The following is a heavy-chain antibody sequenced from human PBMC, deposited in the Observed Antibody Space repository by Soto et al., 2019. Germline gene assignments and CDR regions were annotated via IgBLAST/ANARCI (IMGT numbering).Heavy chain of an antibody. CDR2: IYHSGST. D-gene: IGHD2-2*01. CDR1: SGSISSSNW. J-gene: IGHJ6*03. CDR3: ARLVVPAARDYYYYYMDV. V-gene: IGHV4-4*02. Sequence: SETLSLTCAVSSGSISSSNWWSWVRQPPGKGLEWIGEIYHSGSTNYNPSLKSRVTISVDTSKNQFSLKLSSVTAADTAVYYCARLVVPAARDYYYYYMDVWGKGTTVTVSS.